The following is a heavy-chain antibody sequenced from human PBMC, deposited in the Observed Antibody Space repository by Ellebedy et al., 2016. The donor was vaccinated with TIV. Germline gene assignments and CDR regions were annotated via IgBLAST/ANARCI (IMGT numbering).Heavy chain of an antibody. D-gene: IGHD1-26*01. CDR2: IWSDGSLE. CDR3: AREVGGGQGDMGV. CDR1: GFTFTNYH. J-gene: IGHJ6*02. Sequence: GESLKISCAASGFTFTNYHMHWVRQAPGKGLEWVALIWSDGSLEYYADSVKGRFTLSRDSSENTVYLHMNSLRADDTAVYYCAREVGGGQGDMGVWGQGTTVTVSS. V-gene: IGHV3-33*01.